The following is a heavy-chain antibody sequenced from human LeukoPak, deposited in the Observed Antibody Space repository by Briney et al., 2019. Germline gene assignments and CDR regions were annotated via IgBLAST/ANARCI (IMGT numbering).Heavy chain of an antibody. J-gene: IGHJ4*02. CDR1: GFIFSGHE. D-gene: IGHD2-2*01. V-gene: IGHV3-48*03. CDR3: ARPKASCSSASCYAPSFDS. Sequence: GGSLRLSCAASGFIFSGHEMNWVRQAPGKGLQWVSYISTSGSTTYYADSVEGRFTISRDNAKKSLYLQMNSLRAEDTAVYYCARPKASCSSASCYAPSFDSWGQGTLVIVSS. CDR2: ISTSGSTT.